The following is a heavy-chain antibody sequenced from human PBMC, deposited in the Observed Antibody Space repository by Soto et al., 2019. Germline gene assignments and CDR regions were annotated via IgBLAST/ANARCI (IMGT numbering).Heavy chain of an antibody. Sequence: PSETLSLTCAVYGGSFSGYYWSWIRQPPGKGLEWIGEINHSGSTNYNPSLKSRVTISVDTSKNQFSLKLSSVTAADTAVYYCARHTMVRGVMRVGYYYGMDVWGQGTTVTVSS. CDR2: INHSGST. CDR3: ARHTMVRGVMRVGYYYGMDV. D-gene: IGHD3-10*01. J-gene: IGHJ6*02. CDR1: GGSFSGYY. V-gene: IGHV4-34*01.